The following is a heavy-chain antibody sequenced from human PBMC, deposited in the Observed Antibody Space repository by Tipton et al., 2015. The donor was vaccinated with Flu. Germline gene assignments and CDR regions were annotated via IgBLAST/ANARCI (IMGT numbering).Heavy chain of an antibody. CDR1: GFTFSSYA. V-gene: IGHV3-23*01. CDR3: AKKGLPDY. Sequence: SLRLSCAASGFTFSSYAMSWVRQAPGKGLQWVSTIVGSGDSTYYADSVKGRFTTSRDNSRNTLYLQMNSLRAEDTAVYYCAKKGLPDYWGQGTLVTVSS. CDR2: IVGSGDST. J-gene: IGHJ4*02.